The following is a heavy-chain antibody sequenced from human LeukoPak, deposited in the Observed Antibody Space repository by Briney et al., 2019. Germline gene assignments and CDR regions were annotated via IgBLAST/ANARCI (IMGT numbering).Heavy chain of an antibody. V-gene: IGHV4-34*01. J-gene: IGHJ4*02. CDR1: GGSFSGYY. CDR3: ARGGGAAAGTFDY. Sequence: SETLSLTCAVYGGSFSGYYWSWIRQPPGKGLEWIGEINHSGSTNYNPSLKSRVTMSVDTSKNQFSLKLSSVTAADTAVYYCARGGGAAAGTFDYWGQGTLVTVSS. D-gene: IGHD6-13*01. CDR2: INHSGST.